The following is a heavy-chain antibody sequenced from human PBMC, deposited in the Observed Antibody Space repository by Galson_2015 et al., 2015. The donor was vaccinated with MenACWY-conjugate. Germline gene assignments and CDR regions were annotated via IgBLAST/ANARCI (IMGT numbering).Heavy chain of an antibody. CDR1: GGTFSSYA. D-gene: IGHD2-2*02. CDR2: IIPIFGTA. V-gene: IGHV1-69*06. CDR3: ARGYCSSTSCYTFDY. Sequence: SVKVSCKASGGTFSSYAISWVRQAPGQGLEWMGGIIPIFGTANYAQKFQGRVTITADKSTSTAYMELSSLRSEDTAVYYCARGYCSSTSCYTFDYWGQGTLVTVSS. J-gene: IGHJ4*02.